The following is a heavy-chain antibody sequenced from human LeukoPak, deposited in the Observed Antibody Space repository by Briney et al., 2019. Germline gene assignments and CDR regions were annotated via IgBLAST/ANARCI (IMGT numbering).Heavy chain of an antibody. CDR3: AKGKFTSGGLDY. CDR1: GFTFSSYW. Sequence: GGSLRLSCAASGFTFSSYWMHWVRQAPGKGLVWVSRINSDGSSTSYADSVKGRFTISRDNAKNTLYLQMNSLRPEDTAVYYCAKGKFTSGGLDYWGQGTLVTVSS. D-gene: IGHD6-19*01. CDR2: INSDGSST. J-gene: IGHJ4*02. V-gene: IGHV3-74*01.